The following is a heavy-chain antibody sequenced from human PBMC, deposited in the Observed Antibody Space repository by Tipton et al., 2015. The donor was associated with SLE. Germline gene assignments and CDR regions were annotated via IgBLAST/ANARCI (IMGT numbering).Heavy chain of an antibody. D-gene: IGHD6-19*01. CDR2: IYTSGST. CDR3: ARSGVAGLFGY. V-gene: IGHV4-4*07. Sequence: LRLSCTVSGGSISSYYWSWIRQPAGKGLEWIGRIYTSGSTNYNPSLKSRVTMSVDTAKNQFSLKLSSVTAADTAVYYCARSGVAGLFGYWGQGPLVTVSS. J-gene: IGHJ4*02. CDR1: GGSISSYY.